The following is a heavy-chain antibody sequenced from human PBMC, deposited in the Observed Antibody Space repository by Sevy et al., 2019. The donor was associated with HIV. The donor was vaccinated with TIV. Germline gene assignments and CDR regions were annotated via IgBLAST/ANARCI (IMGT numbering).Heavy chain of an antibody. D-gene: IGHD2-2*01. J-gene: IGHJ6*01. CDR2: IYPGDSDT. V-gene: IGHV5-51*01. Sequence: GESLKISCRGSGYSFSSYWIGWVRQMPGKGLEWMGIIYPGDSDTRYSPSFQGQVTISADKSISTAYLQWSSLKASDTPMYYCARHAYCSSTSCYSGGYYYYDGKDVWGQGTTVTVSS. CDR3: ARHAYCSSTSCYSGGYYYYDGKDV. CDR1: GYSFSSYW.